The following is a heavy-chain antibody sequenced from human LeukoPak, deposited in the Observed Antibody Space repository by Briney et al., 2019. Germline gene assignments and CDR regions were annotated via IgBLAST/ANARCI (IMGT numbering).Heavy chain of an antibody. Sequence: GGSLRLSCAASGLTFSNYWMHWVRQAPGKGLVWVSRINSDGINTSYADSVKGRLTITRDNAKNTLNLQMNSLRAKNTAVYYCAIDLGQYYDTMDNWTDPWGQGTLVTASS. CDR3: AIDLGQYYDTMDNWTDP. J-gene: IGHJ5*02. CDR2: INSDGINT. D-gene: IGHD3-22*01. V-gene: IGHV3-74*01. CDR1: GLTFSNYW.